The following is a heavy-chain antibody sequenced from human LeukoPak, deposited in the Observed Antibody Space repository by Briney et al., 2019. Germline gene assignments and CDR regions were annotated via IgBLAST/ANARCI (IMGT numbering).Heavy chain of an antibody. CDR3: ARELPDIVAPDAFDI. Sequence: SVKVSCKASGGTFSSYAISWVRQAPGRGLEWMGRIIPIFGTANYAQKFQGRVTITTDESTSTAYMELSSLRSEDTAVYYCARELPDIVAPDAFDIWGQGTMVTVSS. CDR2: IIPIFGTA. CDR1: GGTFSSYA. V-gene: IGHV1-69*05. J-gene: IGHJ3*02. D-gene: IGHD5-12*01.